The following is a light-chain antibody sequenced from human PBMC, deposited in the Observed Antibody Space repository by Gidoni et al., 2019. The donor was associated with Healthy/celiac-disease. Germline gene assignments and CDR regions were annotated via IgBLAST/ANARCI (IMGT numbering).Light chain of an antibody. CDR3: QQRSNWPS. CDR2: DAS. CDR1: QSVSSY. J-gene: IGKJ3*01. V-gene: IGKV3-11*01. Sequence: EMALTQSPATLSLSPGERATLSCRASQSVSSYLAWYQQKPGQAPRLLIYDASNRATGIPARFSGSGSGTVFTLTISSLAPEDFAVYYCQQRSNWPSFGPGTKVDIK.